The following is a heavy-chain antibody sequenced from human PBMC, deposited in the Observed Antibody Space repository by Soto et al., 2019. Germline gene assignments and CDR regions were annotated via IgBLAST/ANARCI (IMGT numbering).Heavy chain of an antibody. Sequence: SVKVSCKASGGTFSSYAISWVRQAPGQGLEWMGGIIPIFGTANYAQKFQGRVTITADESTSTAYMELSSLRSEDTAVYYCARDRNSSGWYVSVNWFDPWGQGTLVTVSS. V-gene: IGHV1-69*13. D-gene: IGHD6-19*01. CDR1: GGTFSSYA. CDR2: IIPIFGTA. J-gene: IGHJ5*02. CDR3: ARDRNSSGWYVSVNWFDP.